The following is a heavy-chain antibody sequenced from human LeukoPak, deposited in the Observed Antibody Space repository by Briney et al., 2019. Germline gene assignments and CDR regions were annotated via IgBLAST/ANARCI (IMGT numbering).Heavy chain of an antibody. CDR3: ARGSAYSYGYGPWYFDL. D-gene: IGHD5-18*01. CDR2: IYYSGST. CDR1: GGSISSYY. Sequence: SETLSLTCTVSGGSISSYYWSWIRQPPGKGLKCIGYIYYSGSTNYNPSLKSRVTISGDTSNNQFSLKLSSVTAADTAVYYCARGSAYSYGYGPWYFDLWGSGTLVTVSS. J-gene: IGHJ2*01. V-gene: IGHV4-59*01.